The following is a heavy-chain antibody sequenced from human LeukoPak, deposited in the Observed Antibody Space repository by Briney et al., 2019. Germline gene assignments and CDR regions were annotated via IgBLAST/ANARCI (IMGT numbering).Heavy chain of an antibody. Sequence: GGSLRLSCAASGFIFNDYNMHWVRQAPGKGLEWVSLISWDGYTTYYADSVKGRFTISRDNSKNSLYLQMNRLRTEDTALYCCAKVNRAYSSSSSLNFDSWGQGTLVTVSS. CDR2: ISWDGYTT. J-gene: IGHJ4*02. V-gene: IGHV3-43*01. CDR3: AKVNRAYSSSSSLNFDS. CDR1: GFIFNDYN. D-gene: IGHD6-6*01.